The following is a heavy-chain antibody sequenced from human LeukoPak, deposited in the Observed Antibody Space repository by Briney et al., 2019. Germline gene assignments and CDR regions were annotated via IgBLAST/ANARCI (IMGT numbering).Heavy chain of an antibody. V-gene: IGHV3-13*01. Sequence: PGGSLRLSCAASGFTFSSYDMHWVRQATGKGLEWVSAIGTAGDTYYPGSVKGRFTISRENAKNSLYLQMNSLRAGDTAVYYCARGRGVWFGEFYGMDVWGQGTTVTVSS. CDR2: IGTAGDT. J-gene: IGHJ6*02. D-gene: IGHD3-10*01. CDR3: ARGRGVWFGEFYGMDV. CDR1: GFTFSSYD.